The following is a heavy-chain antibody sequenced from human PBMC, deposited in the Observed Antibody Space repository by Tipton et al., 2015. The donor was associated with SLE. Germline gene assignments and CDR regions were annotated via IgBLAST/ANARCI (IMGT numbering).Heavy chain of an antibody. Sequence: SLRLSCSASGFTFRAYTVNWVRQAPGQGLEWVSSISSSSGYIYYADSVKGRFTISRDNAKNSLYLQMNSLRAEDTAVYYCTRDRVDIVTENVNFYYGMDVWGQGTPVTVSS. V-gene: IGHV3-21*01. CDR2: ISSSSGYI. CDR1: GFTFRAYT. CDR3: TRDRVDIVTENVNFYYGMDV. J-gene: IGHJ6*02. D-gene: IGHD5-12*01.